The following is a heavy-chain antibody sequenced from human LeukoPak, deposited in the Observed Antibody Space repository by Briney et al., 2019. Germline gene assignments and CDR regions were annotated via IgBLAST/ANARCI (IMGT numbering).Heavy chain of an antibody. Sequence: SETLSLTCTVSGGSISSYYWSWIRQPPGKGLEWIGYIYYSGSTNYNPSLKSRDTISVDTSKNQFSLKLSSVTAADTAVYYCARSGSYGIFDYWGQGTLVTVSS. V-gene: IGHV4-59*01. J-gene: IGHJ4*02. D-gene: IGHD1-26*01. CDR1: GGSISSYY. CDR2: IYYSGST. CDR3: ARSGSYGIFDY.